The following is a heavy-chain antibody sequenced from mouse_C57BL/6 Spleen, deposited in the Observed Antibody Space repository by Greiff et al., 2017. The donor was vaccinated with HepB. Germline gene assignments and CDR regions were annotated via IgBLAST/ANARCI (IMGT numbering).Heavy chain of an antibody. CDR3: AREEGDYYSNYFDY. CDR2: ISDGGSYT. Sequence: EVKLMESGGGLVKPGGSLKLSCAASGFTFSSYAMSWVRQTPEKRLEWVATISDGGSYTYYPDNVKGRFTISRDNAKNNRYLQMSHLKSEDTAMYYCAREEGDYYSNYFDYWGQGTTLTVSS. J-gene: IGHJ2*01. CDR1: GFTFSSYA. V-gene: IGHV5-4*01. D-gene: IGHD2-5*01.